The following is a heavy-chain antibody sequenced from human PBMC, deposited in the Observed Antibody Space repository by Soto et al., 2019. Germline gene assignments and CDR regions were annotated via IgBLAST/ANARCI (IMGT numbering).Heavy chain of an antibody. V-gene: IGHV4-39*01. CDR1: GDSISSSTYS. CDR3: ARLRPPTGVVVAATPASSYYYYYMDV. D-gene: IGHD2-15*01. Sequence: QLQLQESGPGLVKPSETLSLTCTVSGDSISSSTYSWGWIRQPPGRGLGWIGSIYYSGSTYYNPSLQSRVTISVDTSKNQFSLQLTSVTAADTAVYYCARLRPPTGVVVAATPASSYYYYYMDVWGKGTTVTVSS. CDR2: IYYSGST. J-gene: IGHJ6*03.